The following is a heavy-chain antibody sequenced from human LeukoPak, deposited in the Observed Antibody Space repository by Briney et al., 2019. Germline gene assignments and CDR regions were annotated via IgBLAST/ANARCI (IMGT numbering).Heavy chain of an antibody. J-gene: IGHJ4*02. CDR2: IKQDGSEK. Sequence: GGSLRLSCAASGFPFSTHSLNWVRQAPGKGLEWVANIKQDGSEKYYVDSVKGRFTISRDNAKNSLYLQMNSLRAEDTAVYYCARVGSGYYGSGSYYNFDYWGQGTLVTVSS. CDR1: GFPFSTHS. V-gene: IGHV3-7*01. D-gene: IGHD3-10*01. CDR3: ARVGSGYYGSGSYYNFDY.